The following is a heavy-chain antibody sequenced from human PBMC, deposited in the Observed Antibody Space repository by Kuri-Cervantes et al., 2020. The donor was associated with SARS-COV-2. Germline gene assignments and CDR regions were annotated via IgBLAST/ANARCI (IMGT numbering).Heavy chain of an antibody. CDR2: INHSGST. CDR1: GGSFSSYY. V-gene: IGHV4-34*01. D-gene: IGHD3-10*01. J-gene: IGHJ6*02. CDR3: ARFSSGYYGSGSYYATYYYGMDV. Sequence: SETLSLTCVVSGGSFSSYYWSWIRQPPGKGLEWIGEINHSGSTNYNPSLKSRVTISVDTSKNQFSLKLSSVTAADTTVYYCARFSSGYYGSGSYYATYYYGMDVWGQGTTVTVSS.